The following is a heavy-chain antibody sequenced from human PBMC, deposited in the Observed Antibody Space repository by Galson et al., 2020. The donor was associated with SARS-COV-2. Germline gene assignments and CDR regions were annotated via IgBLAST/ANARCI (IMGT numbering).Heavy chain of an antibody. V-gene: IGHV3-30*18. CDR2: ISYDGINK. J-gene: IGHJ6*02. D-gene: IGHD2-21*01. Sequence: RLSCAASGFTFRNYGMHWVRQAPGKGLEWVAVISYDGINKYYVDSVKGRFTISRDNSKNMLYLQMSSLRAEDTALYYCAKDWDIVVVPSFGMDVWGQGTTVTVSS. CDR3: AKDWDIVVVPSFGMDV. CDR1: GFTFRNYG.